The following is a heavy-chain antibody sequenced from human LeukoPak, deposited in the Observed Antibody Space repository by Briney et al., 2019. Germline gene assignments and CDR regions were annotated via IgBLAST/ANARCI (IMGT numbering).Heavy chain of an antibody. CDR2: ISTNGGGT. CDR1: GFTFSTYA. CDR3: ARGGEYCSRTRCRTVPWDY. D-gene: IGHD2-2*01. V-gene: IGHV3-64*01. J-gene: IGHJ4*02. Sequence: GGSLRLSCAASGFTFSTYAMHWVRQTPGKGLEYVSAISTNGGGTYYANSVKGRFTISRDNSKNTLYLQMGSLRAEDMAVYYCARGGEYCSRTRCRTVPWDYWGQGTLVTVSS.